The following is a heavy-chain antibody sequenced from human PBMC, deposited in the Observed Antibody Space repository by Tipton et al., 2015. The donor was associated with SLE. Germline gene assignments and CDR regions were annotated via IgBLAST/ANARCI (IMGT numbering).Heavy chain of an antibody. V-gene: IGHV4-59*01. D-gene: IGHD3-3*01. J-gene: IGHJ4*02. CDR1: GGSISSYY. CDR2: IDYSGST. Sequence: TLSLTCTVSGGSISSYYCSWVRQPPGEGLEWIGYIDYSGSTTDNPPLKSRVTTSVDTSKNQFSLKLSSVTAADTAVYYCARRDRYYDFWSIPGYFDYWGQGTLVTVSS. CDR3: ARRDRYYDFWSIPGYFDY.